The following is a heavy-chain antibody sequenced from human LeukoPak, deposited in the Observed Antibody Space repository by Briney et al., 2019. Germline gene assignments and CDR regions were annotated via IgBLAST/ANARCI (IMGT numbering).Heavy chain of an antibody. CDR3: ARDPYSGAYGDTYYYYMDV. J-gene: IGHJ6*03. CDR1: GFPFNTFW. CDR2: IKEDGGEK. Sequence: PGGSLRLSCAASGFPFNTFWMSWVRQAPGKGLEWVANIKEDGGEKYYVDSVKGRFTISRDNAKNSLYLQMNSLRAEDTAVYYCARDPYSGAYGDTYYYYMDVWGKGTTVTISS. D-gene: IGHD1-26*01. V-gene: IGHV3-7*01.